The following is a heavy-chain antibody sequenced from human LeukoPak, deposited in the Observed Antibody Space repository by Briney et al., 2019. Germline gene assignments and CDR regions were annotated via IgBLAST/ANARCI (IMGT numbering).Heavy chain of an antibody. J-gene: IGHJ4*02. V-gene: IGHV3-48*02. D-gene: IGHD2-21*02. CDR1: GFTFSSYS. CDR3: ARAVTVVTRGGLVFDY. CDR2: IRSSSNTI. Sequence: QPGGSLRLSCAASGFTFSSYSMNWVRQAPGKGLEWVSYIRSSSNTIYYADSVKGRFTISRDNAKNSLFLQMNRLRDEDTSVYYCARAVTVVTRGGLVFDYWGQGTLVTVSS.